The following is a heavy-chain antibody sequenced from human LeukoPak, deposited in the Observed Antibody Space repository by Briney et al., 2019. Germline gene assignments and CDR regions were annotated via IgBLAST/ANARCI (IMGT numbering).Heavy chain of an antibody. CDR3: AKDSKETYYYDSSGYYYPYYFDY. D-gene: IGHD3-22*01. V-gene: IGHV3-23*01. Sequence: PGGSLRLSCAASGFTFSSYAMSWVRQAPGKGLEWVSAISGSGGSTYYADSVKGRFTISRDNSKNTLYLQMNSLRAEDTAVYYCAKDSKETYYYDSSGYYYPYYFDYWGQGTLVTVSS. J-gene: IGHJ4*02. CDR2: ISGSGGST. CDR1: GFTFSSYA.